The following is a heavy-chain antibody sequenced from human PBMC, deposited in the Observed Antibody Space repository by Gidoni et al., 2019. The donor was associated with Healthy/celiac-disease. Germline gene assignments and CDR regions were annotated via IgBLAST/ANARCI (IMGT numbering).Heavy chain of an antibody. CDR2: INPNSGGT. J-gene: IGHJ4*02. CDR3: ARDSTMIVVVNGGRSWSSRTLSVRLDY. Sequence: QVQLVQSGAEVKKPGASVKVSCKASGYTFTGYSMHWVRQAPGQGLEWMGWINPNSGGTNYAQKFQGRVTMTRDTSISTAYMELSRLRSDDTAVYYCARDSTMIVVVNGGRSWSSRTLSVRLDYWGQGTLVTVSS. CDR1: GYTFTGYS. D-gene: IGHD3-22*01. V-gene: IGHV1-2*02.